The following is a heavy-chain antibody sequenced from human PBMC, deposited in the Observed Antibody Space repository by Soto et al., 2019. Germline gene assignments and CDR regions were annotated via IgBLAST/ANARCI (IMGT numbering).Heavy chain of an antibody. CDR1: GFIFSDSA. J-gene: IGHJ4*02. D-gene: IGHD2-15*01. Sequence: EVQLVESGGGLVQPGGSLKLSCAASGFIFSDSAMHWVRQASGKGLEWVGRIRSKVNNYATVYAASVKGRFTISRDDYKNTAYLQMNSLRTEDTAVYYCTRYDCTGGNCYPDNWGQGTLVTVSS. CDR2: IRSKVNNYAT. CDR3: TRYDCTGGNCYPDN. V-gene: IGHV3-73*01.